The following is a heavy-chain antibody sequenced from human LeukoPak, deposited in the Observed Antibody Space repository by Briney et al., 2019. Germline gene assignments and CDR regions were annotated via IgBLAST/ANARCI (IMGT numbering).Heavy chain of an antibody. V-gene: IGHV1-8*01. CDR3: ARDWTGVVPAFWDI. D-gene: IGHD2-2*01. J-gene: IGHJ3*02. CDR2: MNPNSGNT. CDR1: GYTFTSYD. Sequence: ASVKVSCKASGYTFTSYDINWVRQATGQGLEWMGSMNPNSGNTGYAQKFQGRVTMTTDTSTSTAYMELRSLRSDDTAVYYCARDWTGVVPAFWDIWGQGTMVTVSS.